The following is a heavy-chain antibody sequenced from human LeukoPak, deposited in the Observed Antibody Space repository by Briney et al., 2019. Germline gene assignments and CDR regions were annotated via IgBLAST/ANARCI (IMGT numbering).Heavy chain of an antibody. J-gene: IGHJ4*02. Sequence: GASAKVSCKASGGTFSSYAISWVRQAPGQGLEWMGGIIPIFGTANYAQKFQGRVTITADESTSTAYMELSSLRSEDTAVYYCARVPSQFGKPFDYWGQGTLVTVSS. V-gene: IGHV1-69*13. CDR1: GGTFSSYA. D-gene: IGHD3-10*01. CDR2: IIPIFGTA. CDR3: ARVPSQFGKPFDY.